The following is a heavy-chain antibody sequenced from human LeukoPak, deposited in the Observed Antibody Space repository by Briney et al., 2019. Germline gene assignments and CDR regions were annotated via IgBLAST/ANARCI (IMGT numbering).Heavy chain of an antibody. J-gene: IGHJ5*02. D-gene: IGHD1-26*01. Sequence: PSETLSLTCTVSGGSISSYYWSWIRQPAGKGLEWIGRIYTSGSTNYNPSLKSRVTMSVDTSKNQFSLKLSSVTAADTAVYYCAREGESGSYHSNWFDPWGQGTLVTVSS. CDR3: AREGESGSYHSNWFDP. CDR1: GGSISSYY. CDR2: IYTSGST. V-gene: IGHV4-4*07.